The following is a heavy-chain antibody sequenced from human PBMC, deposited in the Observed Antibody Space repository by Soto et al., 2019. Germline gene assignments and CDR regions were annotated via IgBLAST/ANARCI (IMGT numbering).Heavy chain of an antibody. CDR3: AKIRAVAGITLEFDY. Sequence: GGSLRLSCAASGFTFSSYAMSWVRQAPGKGLEWVSAISGSGGSTYYADSVKGRFTISRDNSKNTLYLQMNSLRAEDTAVYYCAKIRAVAGITLEFDYWGQGTLVTVSS. V-gene: IGHV3-23*01. CDR1: GFTFSSYA. CDR2: ISGSGGST. J-gene: IGHJ4*02. D-gene: IGHD6-19*01.